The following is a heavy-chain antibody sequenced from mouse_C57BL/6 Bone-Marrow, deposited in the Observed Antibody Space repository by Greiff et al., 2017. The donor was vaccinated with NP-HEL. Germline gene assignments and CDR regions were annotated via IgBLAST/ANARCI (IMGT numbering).Heavy chain of an antibody. Sequence: EVQVVESGGDLVKPGGSLKLSCAASGFTFSSYGMSWVRQTPDKRLEWVATISRGGSYTYYPDSVKGRVTISRDSAKNTLYLQMSSLKSEDTAMYYCARHYYSNYFDYWGQGTTLTVSS. V-gene: IGHV5-6*01. CDR3: ARHYYSNYFDY. CDR2: ISRGGSYT. CDR1: GFTFSSYG. D-gene: IGHD2-5*01. J-gene: IGHJ2*01.